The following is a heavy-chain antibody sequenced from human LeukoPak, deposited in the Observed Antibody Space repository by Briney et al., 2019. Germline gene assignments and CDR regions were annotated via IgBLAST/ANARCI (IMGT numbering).Heavy chain of an antibody. D-gene: IGHD5-12*01. CDR2: INHSGST. CDR1: GGSFSGYY. V-gene: IGHV4-34*01. Sequence: SETLSLTRAVYGGSFSGYYWSWIRQPPGKGLEWIGEINHSGSTNYNPSLKSRVTISVDTSKNQFSLKLSSVTAADTAVYYCASRGVATIRDYYYYYMDVWGKGTTVTVSS. CDR3: ASRGVATIRDYYYYYMDV. J-gene: IGHJ6*03.